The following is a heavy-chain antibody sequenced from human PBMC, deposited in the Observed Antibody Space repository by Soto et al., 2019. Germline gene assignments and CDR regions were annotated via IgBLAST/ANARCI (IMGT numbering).Heavy chain of an antibody. V-gene: IGHV3-23*01. CDR2: LSGISDYI. J-gene: IGHJ4*02. CDR1: GFTFSSYG. Sequence: EVQLLESGGGLVQPGGSLSLSCAAPGFTFSSYGMSWVRQVPGKGLEWISTLSGISDYIHYADSVRGRFTISRDNSKNTLYLQMDSLRAEDTATYYCAKNLWSGSGYFDYWGPGILVTVSS. CDR3: AKNLWSGSGYFDY. D-gene: IGHD3-3*01.